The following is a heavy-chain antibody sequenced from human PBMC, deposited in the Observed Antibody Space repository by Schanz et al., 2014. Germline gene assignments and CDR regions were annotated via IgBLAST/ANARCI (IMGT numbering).Heavy chain of an antibody. CDR2: ISGSGGST. V-gene: IGHV3-23*04. Sequence: EAQVVESGGGLVKPGGSLRLSCVASGFTFSNAWMNWVRQGPGKGLEWVAGISGSGGSTDYADSVKGRFIIPRDNSKNTLYLQMNSLRAEDTAVYYCAKIRYDSSGYYLPYYGMDVWGQGTTVIVSS. CDR1: GFTFSNAW. J-gene: IGHJ6*02. CDR3: AKIRYDSSGYYLPYYGMDV. D-gene: IGHD3-22*01.